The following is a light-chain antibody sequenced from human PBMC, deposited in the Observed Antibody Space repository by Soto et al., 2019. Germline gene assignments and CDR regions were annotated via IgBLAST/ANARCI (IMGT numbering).Light chain of an antibody. CDR1: QSTSIW. CDR2: KAS. J-gene: IGKJ4*01. Sequence: DIPMTQSPSTLSASVGDRVTITCRASQSTSIWLAWYQQKPGRAPKLLIYKASNLESGVPSRFSGSGSGTEFTLTINSLQPDDFATYYCQQYNSYPLTFGGGTKVEIK. CDR3: QQYNSYPLT. V-gene: IGKV1-5*03.